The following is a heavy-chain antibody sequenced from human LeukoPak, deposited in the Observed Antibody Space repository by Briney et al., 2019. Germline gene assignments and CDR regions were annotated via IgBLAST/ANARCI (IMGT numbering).Heavy chain of an antibody. D-gene: IGHD3-22*01. J-gene: IGHJ3*02. CDR1: GYTFTGYY. CDR3: ARDYYDSSGENAFDI. Sequence: ASVKVSCEASGYTFTGYYMHWVRQAPGQGLEWMGWINPNSGGTNYAQKFQGRVTMTRDTSISTAYMELSRLRSDDTAVYYCARDYYDSSGENAFDIWGQGTMVTVSS. V-gene: IGHV1-2*02. CDR2: INPNSGGT.